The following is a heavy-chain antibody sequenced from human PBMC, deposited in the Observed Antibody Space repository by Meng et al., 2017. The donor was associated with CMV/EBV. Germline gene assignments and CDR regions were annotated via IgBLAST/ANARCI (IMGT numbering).Heavy chain of an antibody. CDR1: GGSISSGDHY. D-gene: IGHD1-7*01. Sequence: SETLSLTCTVSGGSISSGDHYWSWIRQPPGKGLEWIGYIYYSGSTYYNPSPKSRVTISVDTSKNQFSLKLSSVTAANTAVYSCARNYEGWGQGTLVTVSS. CDR2: IYYSGST. J-gene: IGHJ4*02. V-gene: IGHV4-30-4*08. CDR3: ARNYEG.